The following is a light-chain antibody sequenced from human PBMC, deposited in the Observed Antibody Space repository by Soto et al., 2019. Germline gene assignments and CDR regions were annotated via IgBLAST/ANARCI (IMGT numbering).Light chain of an antibody. CDR2: AAS. CDR1: QSISSY. J-gene: IGKJ1*01. V-gene: IGKV1-39*01. CDR3: QESYSTS. Sequence: DIQMTQSPSSLSASVGDRVTITCQASQSISSYLNWYQQKPGKAPKLLIYAASSLQSGVPSRFSGTGSGTDFTLTSSSLEPEDFATYYCQESYSTSFGEGTKVDIX.